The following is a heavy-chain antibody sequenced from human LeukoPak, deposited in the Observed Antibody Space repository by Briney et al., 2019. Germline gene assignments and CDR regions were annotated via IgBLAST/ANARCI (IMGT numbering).Heavy chain of an antibody. CDR1: GGTFSSYA. Sequence: SVKVSCKASGGTFSSYAISWVRQAPGQGLEWMGGIIPIFGTANYAQKFQGRVTITADESTSTAYMELSSLRSEDTAVYYCARERDGYRYFDYWGQGTLVTVSS. CDR3: ARERDGYRYFDY. V-gene: IGHV1-69*13. D-gene: IGHD5-24*01. CDR2: IIPIFGTA. J-gene: IGHJ4*02.